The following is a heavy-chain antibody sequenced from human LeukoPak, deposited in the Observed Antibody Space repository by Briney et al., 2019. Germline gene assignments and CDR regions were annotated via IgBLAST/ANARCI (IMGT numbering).Heavy chain of an antibody. Sequence: PSETLSLTCTVSGGSISSGDYYWSWIRQPPGKGLEWIGYIYCSGSTNYNPSLKSRVTISVDTSKNQFSLKLSSVTAADTAVYYCARDSPFLSGGSSFFDYWGQGTLVTVSS. J-gene: IGHJ4*02. CDR1: GGSISSGDYY. CDR3: ARDSPFLSGGSSFFDY. V-gene: IGHV4-61*08. D-gene: IGHD2-15*01. CDR2: IYCSGST.